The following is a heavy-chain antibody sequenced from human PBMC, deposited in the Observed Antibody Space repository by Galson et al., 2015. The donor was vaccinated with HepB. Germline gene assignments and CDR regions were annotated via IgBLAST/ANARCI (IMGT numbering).Heavy chain of an antibody. CDR3: ARLGLGAAAPRDY. CDR2: IYYSGST. J-gene: IGHJ4*02. D-gene: IGHD2-2*01. V-gene: IGHV4-39*01. CDR1: GGSISSGSYY. Sequence: LSLTCTVSGGSISSGSYYWGWIRQPPGKGLEWIGSIYYSGSTYYNPSLKSRVTISVNTSKNQFSLKLSSVTAADTAVYYCARLGLGAAAPRDYWGQGTLVTVSS.